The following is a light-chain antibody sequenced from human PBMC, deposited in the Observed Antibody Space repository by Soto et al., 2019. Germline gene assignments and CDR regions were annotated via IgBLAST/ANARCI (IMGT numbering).Light chain of an antibody. J-gene: IGKJ1*01. Sequence: DIVMTQSPDSLAVSLGERATINCKSSQSVLYSPNNKNYLAWYQHKPGQPPKMLIYWASIRESGVPDRFIGSGSGTDFTLTISSLQAEDVAVYYCQQYYTNSWSFGQGTKVEIK. CDR2: WAS. CDR3: QQYYTNSWS. V-gene: IGKV4-1*01. CDR1: QSVLYSPNNKNY.